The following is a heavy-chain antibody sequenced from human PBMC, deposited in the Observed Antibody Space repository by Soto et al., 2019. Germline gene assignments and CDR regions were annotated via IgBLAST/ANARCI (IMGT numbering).Heavy chain of an antibody. CDR2: INPSGGST. CDR1: GYTFTSYY. CDR3: ARGVGGSGGHRGPDDY. D-gene: IGHD2-15*01. V-gene: IGHV1-46*01. J-gene: IGHJ4*02. Sequence: QVQLVQSGAEVKKPGASVKVSCKASGYTFTSYYMHWVRQAPGQGLEWMGIINPSGGSTSYAKKFQGRVTMTRDTSTSTVYMELSSLGSEDTAVYYCARGVGGSGGHRGPDDYWGQGTLVTVSS.